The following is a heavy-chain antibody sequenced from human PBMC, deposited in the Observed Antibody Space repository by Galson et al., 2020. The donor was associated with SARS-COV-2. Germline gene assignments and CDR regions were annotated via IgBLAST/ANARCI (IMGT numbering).Heavy chain of an antibody. CDR1: GFTVSSYD. J-gene: IGHJ6*02. Sequence: TGGSLRLSCEASGFTVSSYDIHWVRLGIGKGLEWVSGIDTTDDTHYAGSVKGRFTISREDAKNSLYLQMNNLRAGDTAVYYCARGQYDSTGYTMDVWGQGTTVTVSS. CDR2: IDTTDDT. V-gene: IGHV3-13*01. D-gene: IGHD3-22*01. CDR3: ARGQYDSTGYTMDV.